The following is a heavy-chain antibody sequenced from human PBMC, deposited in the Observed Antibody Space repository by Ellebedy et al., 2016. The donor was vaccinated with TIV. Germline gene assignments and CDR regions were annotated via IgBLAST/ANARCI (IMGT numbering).Heavy chain of an antibody. D-gene: IGHD6-13*01. CDR1: GDSVSSNSAG. CDR2: TYYRSKWYN. J-gene: IGHJ6*02. Sequence: MPSETLSLTCDISGDSVSSNSAGWNWIRQSPSKGLEWLGRTYYRSKWYNDYAVSVKSRITINPDTSKNQFSLQLNSVTPEDTAVYYCARRSSRNVMDVWGQGTTVTVSS. CDR3: ARRSSRNVMDV. V-gene: IGHV6-1*01.